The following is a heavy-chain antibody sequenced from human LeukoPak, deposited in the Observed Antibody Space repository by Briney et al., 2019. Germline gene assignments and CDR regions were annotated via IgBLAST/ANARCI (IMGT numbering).Heavy chain of an antibody. J-gene: IGHJ4*02. Sequence: SDTLSLTCTVSGGSISSYHGSWLPQPAGKALEWMGRIYTSGSPNYNPSLKSRVTMSVDTSKNQFSLKLSSVTAADTAVYYCARGARIQSWLDYIDYWGQGTLVTVSS. CDR3: ARGARIQSWLDYIDY. CDR2: IYTSGSP. CDR1: GGSISSYH. D-gene: IGHD5-18*01. V-gene: IGHV4-4*07.